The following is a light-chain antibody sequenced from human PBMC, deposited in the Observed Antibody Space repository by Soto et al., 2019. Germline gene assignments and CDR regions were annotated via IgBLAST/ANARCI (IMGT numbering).Light chain of an antibody. V-gene: IGKV3-15*01. CDR2: GAS. CDR1: LSASTN. CDR3: QQYMNWPPWT. J-gene: IGKJ1*01. Sequence: ETVMTQSPATLSVSPGETATLSCRASLSASTNLAWYQHKPGQAPRLLIYGASIRASGIPARFRVSRAGTQFTHTISSLQSEDVAVYYCQQYMNWPPWTFGQGTKVEIK.